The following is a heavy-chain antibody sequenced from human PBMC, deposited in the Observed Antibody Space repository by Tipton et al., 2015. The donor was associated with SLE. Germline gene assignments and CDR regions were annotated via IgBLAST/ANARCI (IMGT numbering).Heavy chain of an antibody. CDR1: GGSISRYY. CDR3: SRMASTNAL. V-gene: IGHV4-38-2*02. J-gene: IGHJ4*02. D-gene: IGHD5-24*01. Sequence: TLSLTCTVSGGSISRYYWSWIRQPPGKGLEWIGSIYHSGSTYYNPSLKSRVTISVDTSKNQFSLKLTSVTAADTAVYYCSRMASTNALWGQGTLVSVSS. CDR2: IYHSGST.